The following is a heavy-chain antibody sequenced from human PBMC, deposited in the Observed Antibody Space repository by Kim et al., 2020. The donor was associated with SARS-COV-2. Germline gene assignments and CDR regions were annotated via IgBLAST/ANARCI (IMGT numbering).Heavy chain of an antibody. Sequence: SETLSLTCVVSGGSISSSNWWSWVRQPPGKGLEWIGEIYHSGSTNYNPSLKSRVTISVDKSKNQFSLKLSSVTAADTAVYYCARTNSSGWYGSYYYGMDVWGQGTTVTVSS. CDR3: ARTNSSGWYGSYYYGMDV. CDR2: IYHSGST. V-gene: IGHV4-4*02. CDR1: GGSISSSNW. D-gene: IGHD6-19*01. J-gene: IGHJ6*02.